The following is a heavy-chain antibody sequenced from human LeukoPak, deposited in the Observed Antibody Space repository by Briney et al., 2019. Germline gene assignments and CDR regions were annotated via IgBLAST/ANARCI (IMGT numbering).Heavy chain of an antibody. CDR1: GYTFTSYA. V-gene: IGHV7-4-1*02. CDR2: INTNTGNP. CDR3: ARGGGFGYCSGGSCYLNWFDP. D-gene: IGHD2-15*01. J-gene: IGHJ5*02. Sequence: ASVKVSCKASGYTFTSYAMNWVRQAPGQGLEWMGWINTNTGNPTYAQGFTGRFVFSLDTSVSTAYLQISSLKAEDTAVYYCARGGGFGYCSGGSCYLNWFDPWGRGTLVTVSS.